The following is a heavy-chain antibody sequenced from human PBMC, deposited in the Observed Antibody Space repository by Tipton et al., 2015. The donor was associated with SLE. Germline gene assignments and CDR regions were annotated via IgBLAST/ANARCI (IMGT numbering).Heavy chain of an antibody. D-gene: IGHD3-22*01. Sequence: TLSLTCTVSGDSISTSSFYWGWIRQPPGKGLECIGGIHSSGTTYYNPSLKSRVTISVDTSKNQFSLNLNFMTAADTAMYYCATSLNYNDSSGPEGWGQGTMVTVSS. J-gene: IGHJ3*01. CDR1: GDSISTSSFY. CDR2: IHSSGTT. V-gene: IGHV4-39*01. CDR3: ATSLNYNDSSGPEG.